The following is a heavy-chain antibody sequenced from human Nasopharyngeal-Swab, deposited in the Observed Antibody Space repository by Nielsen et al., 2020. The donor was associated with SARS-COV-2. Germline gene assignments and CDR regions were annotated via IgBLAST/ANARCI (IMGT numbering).Heavy chain of an antibody. V-gene: IGHV4-59*13. D-gene: IGHD3-3*01. CDR3: ARGAVGTIFGVVTNHNWFDP. CDR2: IYYSGST. J-gene: IGHJ5*02. Sequence: SETLSLTCTASGGSISSYYWSWIRQPPGKGLEGIGYIYYSGSTNYNPSLKSRVTISVDTSKNQFPLKLSSVTAADTAVYYCARGAVGTIFGVVTNHNWFDPWGQG. CDR1: GGSISSYY.